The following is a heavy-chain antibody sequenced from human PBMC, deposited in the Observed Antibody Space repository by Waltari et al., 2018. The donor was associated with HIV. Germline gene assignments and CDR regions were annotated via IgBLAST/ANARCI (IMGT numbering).Heavy chain of an antibody. Sequence: QVQLVQYQSELKKPGASVRVSCKASGYNFSTYALTWVRKAHGQGREWMGWFTTEPACPTYSHGFTGRLVVPVDTSVSTAYLQIRSLKAEDTSVYYCAREEDIVFVNYFGLDVWGQGTTVTVSS. CDR1: GYNFSTYA. J-gene: IGHJ6*02. CDR3: AREEDIVFVNYFGLDV. V-gene: IGHV7-4-1*01. CDR2: FTTEPACP. D-gene: IGHD5-12*01.